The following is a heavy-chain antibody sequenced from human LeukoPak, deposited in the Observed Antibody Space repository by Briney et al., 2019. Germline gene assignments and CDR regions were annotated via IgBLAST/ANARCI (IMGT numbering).Heavy chain of an antibody. V-gene: IGHV3-11*04. D-gene: IGHD5-24*01. Sequence: GGSLRLSCAASGFTFGDYYMSWIRQAPGKGLEWVSYISSSDSPIYYADSVKGRFTISRDNAKNSLFLQMNSLGAEDTAVYYCAQDIGWLQFAYWGQGTLVTVSS. CDR1: GFTFGDYY. J-gene: IGHJ4*02. CDR3: AQDIGWLQFAY. CDR2: ISSSDSPI.